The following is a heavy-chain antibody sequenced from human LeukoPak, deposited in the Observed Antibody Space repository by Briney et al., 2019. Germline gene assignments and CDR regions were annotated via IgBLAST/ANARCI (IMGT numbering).Heavy chain of an antibody. D-gene: IGHD2-15*01. J-gene: IGHJ4*02. Sequence: SETLSLTCTVSGGSISNRSHFWGWIRQTPGKGLEWFGSIYYSGYTYYDPSLKSRVTISLDTSKNQFSLKMSSVTAADTAVYYCARSDVVVVAATRGVGWYFDYWGQGTLVTVSS. CDR2: IYYSGYT. V-gene: IGHV4-39*07. CDR3: ARSDVVVVAATRGVGWYFDY. CDR1: GGSISNRSHF.